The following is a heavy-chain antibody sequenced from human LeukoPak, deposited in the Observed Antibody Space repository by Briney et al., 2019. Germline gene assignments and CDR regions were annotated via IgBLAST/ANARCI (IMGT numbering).Heavy chain of an antibody. J-gene: IGHJ4*02. CDR1: GFTFSSFA. V-gene: IGHV3-23*01. D-gene: IGHD3-3*01. CDR3: AKAPNNFWSGATRYFDD. Sequence: GESLRLSCAASGFTFSSFAMSWVRQAPGKGLEWVSTISVSGVSTNYADSVKGRFTMSRDNSKNTLYLQMNSLRAEDTAVYYCAKAPNNFWSGATRYFDDWGQGTLVTVSS. CDR2: ISVSGVST.